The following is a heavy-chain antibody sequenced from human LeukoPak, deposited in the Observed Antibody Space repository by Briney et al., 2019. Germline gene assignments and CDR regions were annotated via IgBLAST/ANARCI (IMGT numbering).Heavy chain of an antibody. J-gene: IGHJ3*02. CDR1: GGSFSGYY. V-gene: IGHV4-34*01. D-gene: IGHD6-13*01. CDR3: AGSSWYGAFDI. CDR2: INHSGST. Sequence: KPSETLSLTCAVYGGSFSGYYWSWIRQPPGKGLEWIGEINHSGSTNYNPSLKSRVTISVDTSKNQFSLKLSSVTAADTAVYYCAGSSWYGAFDIWGQGTMVTVSS.